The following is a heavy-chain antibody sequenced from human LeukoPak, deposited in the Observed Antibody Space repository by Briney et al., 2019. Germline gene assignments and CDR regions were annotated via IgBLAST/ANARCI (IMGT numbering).Heavy chain of an antibody. CDR1: GFTFSSSW. Sequence: PGGSLRLSCVPSGFTFSSSWMSWVRHAPGKGVEWVANIKQDGSEKYCVDSVKGRFTISRDNAKNSLYLQMNSLRAEDTAVYYCAREAGIPPSTQQWPTSVDYWGQGTLVTVSS. V-gene: IGHV3-7*05. CDR3: AREAGIPPSTQQWPTSVDY. J-gene: IGHJ4*02. D-gene: IGHD5-18*01. CDR2: IKQDGSEK.